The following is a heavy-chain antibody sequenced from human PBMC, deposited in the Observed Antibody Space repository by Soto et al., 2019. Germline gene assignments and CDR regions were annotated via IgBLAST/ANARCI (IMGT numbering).Heavy chain of an antibody. CDR2: IYHSGST. Sequence: SETLSLTCAVSGGSISSGGYSWSWIRRPPGKGLEWIGYIYHSGSTYYNPSLKSRVTISVDRSKNQFSLKLSSVTAADTAVYYCAREGISYYYGMDVWGQGTTVTVSS. CDR1: GGSISSGGYS. D-gene: IGHD2-15*01. J-gene: IGHJ6*02. CDR3: AREGISYYYGMDV. V-gene: IGHV4-30-2*01.